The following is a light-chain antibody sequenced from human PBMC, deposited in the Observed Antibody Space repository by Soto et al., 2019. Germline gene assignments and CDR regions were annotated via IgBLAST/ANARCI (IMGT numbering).Light chain of an antibody. CDR3: QQYNNWPPIT. Sequence: EIVMTQSPATLSLSPGERATLSCRASQSVSSKLAWYQQKPGQAPRLLIYGASTRATGIPARFSGSGSGTEFTLTISSLQPEDFAVYYCQQYNNWPPITFGQGTRLEIK. CDR2: GAS. V-gene: IGKV3-15*01. J-gene: IGKJ5*01. CDR1: QSVSSK.